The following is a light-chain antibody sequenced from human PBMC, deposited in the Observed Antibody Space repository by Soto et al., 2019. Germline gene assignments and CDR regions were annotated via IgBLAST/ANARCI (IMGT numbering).Light chain of an antibody. CDR2: TAG. J-gene: IGLJ1*01. Sequence: QSVLTQPLSASASPGQRVTISCSGGSSNIGSNTVAWYQPLPGTAPPRLIFTAGQRPSGVPGRFSGSKSGTSASLAISGLQAEDEAGSYCSAWDNRLNGYVFGPGTKLTVL. V-gene: IGLV1-44*01. CDR3: SAWDNRLNGYV. CDR1: SSNIGSNT.